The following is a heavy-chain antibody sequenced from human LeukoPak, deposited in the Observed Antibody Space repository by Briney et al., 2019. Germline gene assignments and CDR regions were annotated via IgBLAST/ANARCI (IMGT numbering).Heavy chain of an antibody. CDR1: GGSFSGYY. J-gene: IGHJ4*02. D-gene: IGHD6-19*01. CDR3: AREGSGGWYFDY. Sequence: SETLSLTCAVYGGSFSGYYWSWIRQPPGKGMEWIGEINHSGSTNYNPSLKSRVTISVDTSKNQFSLKLSSVTAADTAVYYCAREGSGGWYFDYWGQGTLVTVSS. V-gene: IGHV4-34*01. CDR2: INHSGST.